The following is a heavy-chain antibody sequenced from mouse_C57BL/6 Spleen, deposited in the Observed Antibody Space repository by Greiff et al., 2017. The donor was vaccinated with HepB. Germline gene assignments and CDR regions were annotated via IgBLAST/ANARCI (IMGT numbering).Heavy chain of an antibody. Sequence: EVQLQQSGPELVKPGASVKISCKASGYTFTDYYMNWVKQSHGKSLEWIGDINPNNGGTSYNQKFKGKATLTVDKSSSTAYMELRSLTSEDSAVYYCARYGLLKYFDVWGTGTTVTVSS. CDR1: GYTFTDYY. V-gene: IGHV1-26*01. CDR2: INPNNGGT. J-gene: IGHJ1*03. CDR3: ARYGLLKYFDV. D-gene: IGHD2-3*01.